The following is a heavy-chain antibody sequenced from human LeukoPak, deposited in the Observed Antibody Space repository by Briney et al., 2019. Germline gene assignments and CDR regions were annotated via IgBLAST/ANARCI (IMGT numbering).Heavy chain of an antibody. CDR3: ARGKNHWVVVPAAMGGWFDP. J-gene: IGHJ5*02. D-gene: IGHD2-2*01. V-gene: IGHV4-34*01. Sequence: SETLSLTCAVYGGSFSGYYWSWIRQPPGKGLEWIGEINHSGSTNYNPSLKSRVTISVDTSKNQFSLKLSSVTAADTAVYYCARGKNHWVVVPAAMGGWFDPWVQGTLVTVSS. CDR2: INHSGST. CDR1: GGSFSGYY.